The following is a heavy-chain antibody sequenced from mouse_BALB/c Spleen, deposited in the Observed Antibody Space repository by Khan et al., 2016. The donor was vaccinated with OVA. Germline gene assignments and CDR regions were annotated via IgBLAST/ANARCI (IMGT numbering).Heavy chain of an antibody. Sequence: QSGPELKKPGETVKISCKASGYTFISFGMNWVKQSPGKALKWMGWINTYTGEPTYADDFKGRFAFSLETSASTAYLQINNLKNEDTATYFCARPPYFSYALDYWGQGTSVTVSS. J-gene: IGHJ4*01. V-gene: IGHV9-3-1*01. D-gene: IGHD2-10*01. CDR3: ARPPYFSYALDY. CDR1: GYTFISFG. CDR2: INTYTGEP.